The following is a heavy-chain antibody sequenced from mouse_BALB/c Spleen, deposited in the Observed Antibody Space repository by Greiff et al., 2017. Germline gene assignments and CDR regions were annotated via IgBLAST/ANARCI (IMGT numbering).Heavy chain of an antibody. CDR1: GFTFSNYW. CDR2: IRLKSNNYAT. D-gene: IGHD1-1*01. CDR3: TRDYGRTIDY. V-gene: IGHV6-6*02. Sequence: EVHLVESGGGLVQPGGSMKLSCVASGFTFSNYWMNWVRQSPEKGLEWVAEIRLKSNNYATHYAESVKGRFTISRYDSKSSVYLQMNNLRAEDTGIYYCTRDYGRTIDYWGQGTSVTVSS. J-gene: IGHJ4*01.